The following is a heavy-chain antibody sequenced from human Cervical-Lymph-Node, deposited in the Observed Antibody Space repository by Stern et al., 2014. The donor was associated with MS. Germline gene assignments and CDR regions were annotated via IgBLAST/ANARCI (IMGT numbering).Heavy chain of an antibody. D-gene: IGHD4-17*01. CDR1: GGSFSGYY. V-gene: IGHV4-34*01. J-gene: IGHJ2*01. Sequence: QVQLQQWGAGLLKPSETLSLTCAVYGGSFSGYYWSWIRQPPGKGLEWIGEINHSGSTNYNPSLKSRVTLSVDTSKTQFSLKLSSVTAADTAVYYCARGGETYGDYLCGWYFDLWGRGTLVTFSS. CDR3: ARGGETYGDYLCGWYFDL. CDR2: INHSGST.